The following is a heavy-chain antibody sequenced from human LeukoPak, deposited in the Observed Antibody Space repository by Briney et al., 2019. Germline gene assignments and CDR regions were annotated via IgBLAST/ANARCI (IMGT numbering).Heavy chain of an antibody. Sequence: GGSLRLSCAASGFTFSSYGMHWVRQAPGEGLVWVAFLRYDGSNKYYADSVKGRFLISRDNSQNTLYLQMNSLRAEDTAVYYCAKVVGGWYNHYYYMDVWGKGTTVTV. CDR1: GFTFSSYG. V-gene: IGHV3-30*02. CDR3: AKVVGGWYNHYYYMDV. CDR2: LRYDGSNK. J-gene: IGHJ6*03. D-gene: IGHD6-19*01.